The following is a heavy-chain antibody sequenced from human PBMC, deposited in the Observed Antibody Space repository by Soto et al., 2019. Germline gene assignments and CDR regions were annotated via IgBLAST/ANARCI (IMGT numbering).Heavy chain of an antibody. CDR2: IYHSGTT. CDR1: GGSISSGGYY. Sequence: SETLSLTCTVSGGSISSGGYYWSWIRQHPGKGLEWIGYIYHSGTTYYNPSLKSRVTISVDTSKNQFSLKLSSVTAADTAVYYCARGATEPYYDILTGYYATGEFDPWGQGTLVTV. D-gene: IGHD3-9*01. J-gene: IGHJ5*02. CDR3: ARGATEPYYDILTGYYATGEFDP. V-gene: IGHV4-31*03.